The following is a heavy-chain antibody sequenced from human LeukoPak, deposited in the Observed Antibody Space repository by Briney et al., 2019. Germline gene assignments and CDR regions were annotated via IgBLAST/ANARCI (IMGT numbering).Heavy chain of an antibody. D-gene: IGHD5-12*01. CDR1: GFTFSSYG. V-gene: IGHV3-30*18. Sequence: GGSLRLSCAASGFTFSSYGMHWVRQAPGKGLEWVAVISYDGSNKYYADSVKGRFTISRDNSKNTLYLQMNSLRAEDTAVYYCAKELRKAFDIWGQGTMVTVSS. J-gene: IGHJ3*02. CDR3: AKELRKAFDI. CDR2: ISYDGSNK.